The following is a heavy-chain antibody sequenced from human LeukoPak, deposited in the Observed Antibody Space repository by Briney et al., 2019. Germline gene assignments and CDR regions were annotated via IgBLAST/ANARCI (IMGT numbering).Heavy chain of an antibody. D-gene: IGHD5-12*01. CDR3: ASDIVATSGDF. CDR2: ITSSGDDI. V-gene: IGHV3-11*01. Sequence: GGSLRLSCAASGFTFSDYYMSWIRQAPGKGLEWVAYITSSGDDIHYADSVKGRFTISRDNAKNALFLRMSSLRVEDTATYYCASDIVATSGDFWGQGTLVSVSS. J-gene: IGHJ4*02. CDR1: GFTFSDYY.